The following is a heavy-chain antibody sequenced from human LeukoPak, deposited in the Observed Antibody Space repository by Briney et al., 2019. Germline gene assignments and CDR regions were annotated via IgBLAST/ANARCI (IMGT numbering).Heavy chain of an antibody. V-gene: IGHV3-64*04. CDR1: GFTFSAYA. CDR2: ISPDGTST. J-gene: IGHJ3*02. Sequence: PGGSLRLSCSASGFTFSAYAMHWVRQAPGKRLEYVSAISPDGTSTYYADSVKGRFTISRDNSKNTLYLQVNSLRAEDTAVYYCAKESDAFDIWGQGTMVTVS. CDR3: AKESDAFDI.